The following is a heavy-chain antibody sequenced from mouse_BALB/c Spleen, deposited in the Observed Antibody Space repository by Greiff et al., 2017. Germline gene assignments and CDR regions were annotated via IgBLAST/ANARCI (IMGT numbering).Heavy chain of an antibody. V-gene: IGHV1-26*01. D-gene: IGHD4-1*01. Sequence: EVQLQQSGPELVKPGASVKISCKASGYSFTGYYMHWVKQSHVKSLEWIGRINPYNGATSYNQNFKDKASLTVDKSSSTAYMELHSLTSEDSAVYYCARHWDGYYYAMDYWGQGTSVTVSS. CDR3: ARHWDGYYYAMDY. CDR2: INPYNGAT. CDR1: GYSFTGYY. J-gene: IGHJ4*01.